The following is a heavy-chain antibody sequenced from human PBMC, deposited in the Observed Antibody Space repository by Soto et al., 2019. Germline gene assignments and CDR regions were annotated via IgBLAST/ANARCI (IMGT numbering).Heavy chain of an antibody. CDR3: ARWWELLASNWFDP. V-gene: IGHV1-2*02. J-gene: IGHJ5*02. D-gene: IGHD1-26*01. CDR1: GYTFTGYY. CDR2: INPNSGGT. Sequence: VASVKVSCKASGYTFTGYYMHWVRQAPGQGLEWMGWINPNSGGTNYAQKFQGRVTMTRDTSISTAYMELSRLRSDDTAVYYCARWWELLASNWFDPWGQGTLVTVSS.